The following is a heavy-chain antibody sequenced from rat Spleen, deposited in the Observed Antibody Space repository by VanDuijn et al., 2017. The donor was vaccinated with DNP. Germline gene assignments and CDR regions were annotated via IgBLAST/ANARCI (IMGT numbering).Heavy chain of an antibody. CDR3: AREGVYYDGSYY. CDR1: GFTFSDYY. D-gene: IGHD1-12*02. CDR2: ISYDGSDT. Sequence: EVQLVESDGGLVQPGRSLKLSCAASGFTFSDYYMAWVRQAPTKGLEWVATISYDGSDTYYRDSVKGRFTISRDNVKSTLYLQMDSLRSEDTATYYCAREGVYYDGSYYWGQGTLVTVSS. V-gene: IGHV5-29*01. J-gene: IGHJ3*01.